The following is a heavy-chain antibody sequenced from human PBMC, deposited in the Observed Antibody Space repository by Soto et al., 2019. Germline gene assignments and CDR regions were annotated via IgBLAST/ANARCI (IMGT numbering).Heavy chain of an antibody. CDR3: ARTMYYDILTGLSNWFDP. J-gene: IGHJ5*02. CDR2: IYNSGRGST. V-gene: IGHV4-4*08. D-gene: IGHD3-9*01. CDR1: GSSMTTYY. Sequence: SETLSLTCSVSGSSMTTYYWHWIRQAPGKGLEWIGFIYNSGRGSTYYNPSLKSRVTISVDTSKNQFSLKLSSVTAADTAVYYCARTMYYDILTGLSNWFDPWGQGTLVTVSS.